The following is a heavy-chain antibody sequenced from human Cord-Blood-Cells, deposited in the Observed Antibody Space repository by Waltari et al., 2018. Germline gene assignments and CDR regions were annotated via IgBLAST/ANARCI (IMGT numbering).Heavy chain of an antibody. D-gene: IGHD6-6*01. V-gene: IGHV1-69*09. CDR1: GGTFSSYA. CDR3: ARVPSIAARAFDI. CDR2: SIPILGIA. Sequence: QVQLVQSGAEVKKPGSSVKVTCKASGGTFSSYAISWVRQAPGQGLEWKGRSIPILGIANYAQKFQGRVTITADKSTSTAYMELSSLRSEDTAAYYCARVPSIAARAFDIWGQGTMVTVSS. J-gene: IGHJ3*02.